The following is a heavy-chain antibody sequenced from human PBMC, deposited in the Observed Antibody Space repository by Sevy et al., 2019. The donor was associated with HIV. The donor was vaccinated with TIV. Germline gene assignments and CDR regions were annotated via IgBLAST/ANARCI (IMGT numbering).Heavy chain of an antibody. D-gene: IGHD6-19*01. Sequence: GGSLRLSCAASKFTFSDYYMTWIRQAPGKGLEWVSYISSSGSSKQYADSVKGRFTISRDNTKNSMYRQMNSLRAEDTAVYYCARWGPDQQWLAPFDFWGPGTLVTVSS. CDR2: ISSSGSSK. V-gene: IGHV3-11*04. CDR3: ARWGPDQQWLAPFDF. CDR1: KFTFSDYY. J-gene: IGHJ4*02.